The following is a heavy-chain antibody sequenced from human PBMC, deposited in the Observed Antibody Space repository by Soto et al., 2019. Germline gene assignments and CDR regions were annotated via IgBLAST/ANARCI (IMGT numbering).Heavy chain of an antibody. J-gene: IGHJ6*02. CDR1: GFTFSSYG. CDR3: AKGRISSGWLRQSYYYYGMDV. CDR2: ISYDGSNK. D-gene: IGHD6-19*01. Sequence: QVQLVESGGGVVQPGRSLRLSCAASGFTFSSYGMHWVRQAPGKGLEWVAVISYDGSNKYYADSVKGRFTISRDNSKNTLYLQMNSLRAEDTAVYYCAKGRISSGWLRQSYYYYGMDVWGQGTTVTVSS. V-gene: IGHV3-30*18.